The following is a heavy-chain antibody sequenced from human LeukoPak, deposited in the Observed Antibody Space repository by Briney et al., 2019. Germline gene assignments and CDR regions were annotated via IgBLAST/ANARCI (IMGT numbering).Heavy chain of an antibody. D-gene: IGHD3-16*02. Sequence: PGGSLRLSCAASGFTFSSYGMHWVRQAPGKGLEWVAVISYDGSNKYYADSVKGRFTISRDNSKNTLYLQMNSLRAEDTAVYYCAKEISLGELSFFDYWGQGTLVTVSS. CDR2: ISYDGSNK. CDR3: AKEISLGELSFFDY. J-gene: IGHJ4*02. CDR1: GFTFSSYG. V-gene: IGHV3-30*18.